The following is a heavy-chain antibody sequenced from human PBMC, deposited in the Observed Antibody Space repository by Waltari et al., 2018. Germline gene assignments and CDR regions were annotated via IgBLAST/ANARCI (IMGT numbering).Heavy chain of an antibody. V-gene: IGHV4-59*01. CDR3: ARSADSPPHRYYYYIDV. CDR1: GGSISSYY. CDR2: IYYSGSP. J-gene: IGHJ6*03. Sequence: QVQLQESGPGLVKPSETLSLTCTVSGGSISSYYWSWIRQPPGKGLEWIGYIYYSGSPHYNPSLKSRVTLSVDTSKNQFSLKLSSVTAADTAVYYCARSADSPPHRYYYYIDVWGKGTTVTVSS. D-gene: IGHD4-4*01.